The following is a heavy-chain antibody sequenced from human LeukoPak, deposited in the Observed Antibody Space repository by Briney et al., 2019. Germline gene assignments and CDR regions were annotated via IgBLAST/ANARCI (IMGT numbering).Heavy chain of an antibody. D-gene: IGHD3-3*01. Sequence: GRSLRLSCAASGFTFSSYSMHWVRQAPGKGLEWVAFIRYDGSNKYYADSVKGRFTISRDNSKNTLYLQMNSLRAEDTAVYYCAKEGGDFWSGYPSQYYYYYMDVWGKGTTVTVSS. V-gene: IGHV3-30*02. CDR3: AKEGGDFWSGYPSQYYYYYMDV. CDR1: GFTFSSYS. CDR2: IRYDGSNK. J-gene: IGHJ6*03.